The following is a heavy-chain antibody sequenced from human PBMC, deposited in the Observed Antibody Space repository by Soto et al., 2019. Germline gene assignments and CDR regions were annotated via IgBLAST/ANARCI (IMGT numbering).Heavy chain of an antibody. J-gene: IGHJ4*02. V-gene: IGHV6-1*01. Sequence: QSQTLSLTCAISGDSVSSNSAAWNWIRQSPSRGLEWLGRTYYRSKWYNDYAVSVKSRITINPDTSKNQFSLQLNSVTPEDTAVYYCAREAYDYIWGSYRPYYFDYWGQGTLVTVSS. CDR1: GDSVSSNSAA. CDR2: TYYRSKWYN. D-gene: IGHD3-16*02. CDR3: AREAYDYIWGSYRPYYFDY.